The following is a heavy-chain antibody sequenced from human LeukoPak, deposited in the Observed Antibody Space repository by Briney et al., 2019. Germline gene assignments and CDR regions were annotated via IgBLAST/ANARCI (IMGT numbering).Heavy chain of an antibody. J-gene: IGHJ4*02. CDR2: IQSDGSQE. D-gene: IGHD3-10*01. CDR3: ARDSCLIKTCLDY. V-gene: IGHV3-33*01. CDR1: GFIFSHLG. Sequence: PGGSLRLSCATSGFIFSHLGMHWVRQAPGKGLEWVAAIQSDGSQEYFADSVKGRSTISRDKSKSTMYLQIDTLRAEDTAVYYCARDSCLIKTCLDYWGQGTLVTVSS.